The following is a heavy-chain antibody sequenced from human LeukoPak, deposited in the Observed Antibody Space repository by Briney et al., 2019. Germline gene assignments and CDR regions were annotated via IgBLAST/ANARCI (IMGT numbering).Heavy chain of an antibody. J-gene: IGHJ4*02. CDR2: IVGSGGSI. CDR1: GFTFSNYA. Sequence: GGSLRLSCAASGFTFSNYAFSWVRQAPGKGLEWVSGIVGSGGSIYYADSVKGRFTISRDNSKNTLYLQMNSPRAEDTAVYYCAKDHYSGAGSYYDVPTIDYWGQGTLVTVSS. CDR3: AKDHYSGAGSYYDVPTIDY. V-gene: IGHV3-23*01. D-gene: IGHD3-10*01.